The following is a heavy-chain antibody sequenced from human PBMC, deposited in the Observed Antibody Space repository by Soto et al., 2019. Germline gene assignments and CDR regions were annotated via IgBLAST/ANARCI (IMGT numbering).Heavy chain of an antibody. CDR3: ARPPPRIVGATTAFDI. D-gene: IGHD1-26*01. Sequence: GESLKISCKGSGYSFTSYWIGWVRQMPGKGLEWMGIIYPGDSDTRYSPSFQGQVTISADKSISTAYLQWSSLKASDTAMYYCARPPPRIVGATTAFDIWGQGTIVTVSS. V-gene: IGHV5-51*01. CDR2: IYPGDSDT. J-gene: IGHJ3*02. CDR1: GYSFTSYW.